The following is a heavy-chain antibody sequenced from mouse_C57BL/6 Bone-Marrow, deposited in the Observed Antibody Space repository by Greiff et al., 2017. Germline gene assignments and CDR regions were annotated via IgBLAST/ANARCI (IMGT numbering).Heavy chain of an antibody. CDR2: IDPETGGT. CDR1: GYTFTDYE. D-gene: IGHD1-1*01. V-gene: IGHV1-15*01. J-gene: IGHJ1*03. CDR3: TRRYYGSSYWYFDV. Sequence: VQLQQSGAELVRPGASVTLSCKASGYTFTDYEMHWVKQTPVHGLEWIGAIDPETGGTAYNQKFKGKAILTADKSSSTAYMGLRSLTSEDSAVYYCTRRYYGSSYWYFDVWGTGTTVTVSS.